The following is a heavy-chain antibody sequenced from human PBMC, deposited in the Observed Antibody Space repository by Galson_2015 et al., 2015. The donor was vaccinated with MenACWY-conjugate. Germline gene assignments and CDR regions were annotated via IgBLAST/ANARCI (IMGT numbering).Heavy chain of an antibody. Sequence: QSGAEVKKPGESLKISCKASGYNFITYWTGWVRLVPGKGLEWVGLISPIDSKTRYSPAFEGRVTISADNSITTAYLQWNSLQASDTAMYYCARHPPGGRGMDVWGQGTTVTVSS. CDR1: GYNFITYW. J-gene: IGHJ6*02. D-gene: IGHD1-26*01. CDR2: ISPIDSKT. V-gene: IGHV5-51*01. CDR3: ARHPPGGRGMDV.